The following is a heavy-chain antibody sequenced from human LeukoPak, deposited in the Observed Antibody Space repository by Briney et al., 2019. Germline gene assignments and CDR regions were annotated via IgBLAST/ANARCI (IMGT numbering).Heavy chain of an antibody. CDR2: IWYDGSNK. J-gene: IGHJ4*02. CDR3: ARSTTYYYDSSGYSDFDY. V-gene: IGHV3-33*01. Sequence: GGSLRLSCAASGFTFSSYGMHWVRQAPGRGLEGVAVIWYDGSNKYYADSVKGRFTISRDNSKNTLYLQMNSLRAEDTAVYYCARSTTYYYDSSGYSDFDYWGQGTLVTVSS. D-gene: IGHD3-22*01. CDR1: GFTFSSYG.